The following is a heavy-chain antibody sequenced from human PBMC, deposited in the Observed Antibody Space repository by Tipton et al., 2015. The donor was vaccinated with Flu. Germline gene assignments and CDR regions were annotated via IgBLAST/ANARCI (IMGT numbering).Heavy chain of an antibody. CDR2: INQDGSER. D-gene: IGHD3-16*02. CDR3: ARDYDYIWGTYRYHFDY. Sequence: SLRLSCAASGFTLSDYWMDWVRQAPGKGLEWVANINQDGSERYSVDSVKGRFTISRDNAKNSLYLQMNSLRAEDTAVYYCARDYDYIWGTYRYHFDYWGQGTLVTVSS. CDR1: GFTLSDYW. V-gene: IGHV3-7*01. J-gene: IGHJ4*02.